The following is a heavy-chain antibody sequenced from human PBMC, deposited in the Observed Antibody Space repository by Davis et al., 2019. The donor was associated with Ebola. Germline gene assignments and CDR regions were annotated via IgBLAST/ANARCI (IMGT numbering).Heavy chain of an antibody. J-gene: IGHJ4*02. Sequence: AASVTVSCKASRGTFTSYAISWLRQPPGQGLEWMGGIIPIFGTANYAQKFQGRVTITADKSTSTAYMELSSLRSEDTAVYYCARVWGLYGGDGTFDYWGQGTLVTVSS. CDR3: ARVWGLYGGDGTFDY. D-gene: IGHD4-23*01. V-gene: IGHV1-69*06. CDR1: RGTFTSYA. CDR2: IIPIFGTA.